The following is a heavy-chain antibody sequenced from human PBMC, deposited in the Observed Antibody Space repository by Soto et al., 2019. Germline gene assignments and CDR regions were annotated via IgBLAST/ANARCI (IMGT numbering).Heavy chain of an antibody. CDR3: AKDFLPGTIDH. CDR2: ITGTGGTP. CDR1: GFTYTKYV. J-gene: IGHJ4*02. D-gene: IGHD1-1*01. V-gene: IGHV3-23*01. Sequence: GGSLRLSCEASGFTYTKYVMNWVRQAPGKGLEWVAGITGTGGTPFYADSGRGRFVISRDNSKNTVFLYMTSLRAEDTAVYYCAKDFLPGTIDHWGQGALVTVCS.